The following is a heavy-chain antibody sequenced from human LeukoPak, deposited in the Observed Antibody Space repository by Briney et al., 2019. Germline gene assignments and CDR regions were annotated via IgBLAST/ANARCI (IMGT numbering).Heavy chain of an antibody. CDR2: IYHTGST. CDR1: GGSISRYY. CDR3: ARRGRNSSGWQDYL. J-gene: IGHJ4*02. Sequence: SATLSLTCTVSGGSISRYYWRWIRQPPGKGLEWIANIYHTGSTNYNPSVSSRVTISIDTAKNQFSLKLTSVTAADTAVYYCARRGRNSSGWQDYLWGQGTLVTVSS. D-gene: IGHD6-25*01. V-gene: IGHV4-59*01.